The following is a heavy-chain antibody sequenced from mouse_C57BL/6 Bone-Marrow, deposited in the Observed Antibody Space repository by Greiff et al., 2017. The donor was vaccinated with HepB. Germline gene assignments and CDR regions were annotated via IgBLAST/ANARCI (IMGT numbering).Heavy chain of an antibody. CDR1: GFTFSDYG. CDR2: ISSGSSTI. D-gene: IGHD2-3*01. Sequence: EVQVVESGGGLVKPGGSLKLSCAASGFTFSDYGMHWVRQAPEKGLEWVAYISSGSSTIYYADTVKGRFTISRDNAKNTLFLQMTSLRSEDTAMYYCARYYDGYYGFAYWGQGTLVTVSA. J-gene: IGHJ3*01. CDR3: ARYYDGYYGFAY. V-gene: IGHV5-17*01.